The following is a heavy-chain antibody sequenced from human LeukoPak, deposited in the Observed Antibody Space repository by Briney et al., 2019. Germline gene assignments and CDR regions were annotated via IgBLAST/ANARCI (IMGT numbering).Heavy chain of an antibody. CDR2: ISWNSGSI. D-gene: IGHD3-3*01. Sequence: GGSLRLSCAASGFTSDDYAMHWVRQAPGKGLEWVSGISWNSGSIGYADSVKGRFTISRDNAKNSLYLQMNSLRAEDTALYYCAKDIGLAIFGVADAFDIWGQGTMVTVSS. V-gene: IGHV3-9*02. J-gene: IGHJ3*02. CDR1: GFTSDDYA. CDR3: AKDIGLAIFGVADAFDI.